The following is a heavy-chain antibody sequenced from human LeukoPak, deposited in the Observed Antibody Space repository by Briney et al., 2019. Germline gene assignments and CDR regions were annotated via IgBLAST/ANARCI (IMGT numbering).Heavy chain of an antibody. J-gene: IGHJ5*02. V-gene: IGHV3-23*05. Sequence: HPGRSLRLSCAASGFTFRSYGMHWVRQAPGKGLQWVSTINANGINTYYADSVRGRFTISRDNSKDALYLQLNSLRAEDTAIYFCAKPISRGLAVSADWFDPWGQGTLVIVSS. CDR1: GFTFRSYG. D-gene: IGHD6-19*01. CDR3: AKPISRGLAVSADWFDP. CDR2: INANGINT.